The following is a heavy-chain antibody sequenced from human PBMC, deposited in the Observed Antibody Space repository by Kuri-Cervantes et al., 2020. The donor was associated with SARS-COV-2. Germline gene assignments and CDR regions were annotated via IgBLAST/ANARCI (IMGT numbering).Heavy chain of an antibody. Sequence: GESLKISCAASGFTVSSNYMSWVRQAPGKGLEWVSVIYSGGSTYYADSVKGRFTISRDNSKNTLYLQTNSLRAEDTAVYYCARALNDFWSGYYSSWYFDLWGRGTLVTVSS. CDR2: IYSGGST. CDR1: GFTVSSNY. V-gene: IGHV3-53*05. D-gene: IGHD3-3*01. J-gene: IGHJ2*01. CDR3: ARALNDFWSGYYSSWYFDL.